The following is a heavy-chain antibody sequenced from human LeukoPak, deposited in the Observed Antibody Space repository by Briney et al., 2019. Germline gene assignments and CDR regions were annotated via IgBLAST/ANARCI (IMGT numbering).Heavy chain of an antibody. Sequence: GGSLRLSCAASGFTFSSYAMSWVRQAPGKGLEWVSAISGSGGSTYYADSVKGRFTISRDNSKNTLYLQMNSLRAEDTAVYYCAKSGGFWSGYFNGRTNWFDPWGQGTLVTVSS. V-gene: IGHV3-23*01. J-gene: IGHJ5*02. CDR1: GFTFSSYA. D-gene: IGHD3-3*01. CDR3: AKSGGFWSGYFNGRTNWFDP. CDR2: ISGSGGST.